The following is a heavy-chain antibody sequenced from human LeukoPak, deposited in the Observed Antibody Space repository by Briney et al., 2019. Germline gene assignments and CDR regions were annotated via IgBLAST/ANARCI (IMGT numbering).Heavy chain of an antibody. V-gene: IGHV3-23*01. CDR3: GRGSYGRAV. D-gene: IGHD3-16*01. CDR2: VSKSDGTT. Sequence: GGSLRLSCAASGFTFTTYAMSWVRQAPGKGLEWVSSVSKSDGTTYYADSVKGRLTISRDNSKNTLHLQMNGLRAEDTAVYYCGRGSYGRAVGGQGTTVTVS. J-gene: IGHJ6*02. CDR1: GFTFTTYA.